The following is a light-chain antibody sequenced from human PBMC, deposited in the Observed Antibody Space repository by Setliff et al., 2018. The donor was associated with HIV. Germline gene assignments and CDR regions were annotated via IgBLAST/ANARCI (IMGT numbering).Light chain of an antibody. Sequence: QSALAQPRSVSGSPGQSVTISCTGTNSDVGGYNYASWYQQHPGKAPKLMIYDVSKRPSGVPDRFSGSKSGNTASLTISGLQAEDEADYYCCSYAGSYTDVFGTGTKVTVL. CDR1: NSDVGGYNY. V-gene: IGLV2-11*01. CDR3: CSYAGSYTDV. CDR2: DVS. J-gene: IGLJ1*01.